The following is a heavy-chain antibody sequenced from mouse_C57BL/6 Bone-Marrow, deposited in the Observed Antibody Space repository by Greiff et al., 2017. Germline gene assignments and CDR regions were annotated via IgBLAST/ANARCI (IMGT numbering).Heavy chain of an antibody. CDR2: IYPGSGST. J-gene: IGHJ4*01. V-gene: IGHV1-55*01. Sequence: QVQLQQPGAELVKPGASVKMSCKASGYTFTSYWINWVKQRPGQGLEWIGVIYPGSGSTNYNEKFKSKATLTVDKSSSTAYMQLSSLTSEDSAVYYGASGGLYSNYFYYAMDYWGQGTSVTVSS. CDR3: ASGGLYSNYFYYAMDY. D-gene: IGHD2-5*01. CDR1: GYTFTSYW.